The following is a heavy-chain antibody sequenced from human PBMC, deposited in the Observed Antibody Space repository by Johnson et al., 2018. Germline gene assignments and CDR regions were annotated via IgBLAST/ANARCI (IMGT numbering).Heavy chain of an antibody. D-gene: IGHD6-6*01. J-gene: IGHJ6*02. CDR3: AGLGGQLNYSSHMDV. CDR2: ISSSGSTI. Sequence: QVQLGESGGGLVEPGGSMRLWCAASGFTFSDYYMSWIRQAPGKGLEWVTYISSSGSTIYYADSVKGRFTISRDNAKNSLYLQMNSLRDDDTAVYYCAGLGGQLNYSSHMDVWGQGTTVTVSS. CDR1: GFTFSDYY. V-gene: IGHV3-11*01.